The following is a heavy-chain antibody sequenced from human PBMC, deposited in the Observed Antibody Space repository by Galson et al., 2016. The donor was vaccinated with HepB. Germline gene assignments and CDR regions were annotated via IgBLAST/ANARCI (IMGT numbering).Heavy chain of an antibody. J-gene: IGHJ6*04. CDR3: VQGSTAPAV. Sequence: SLRLSCAASGFTFSNYGMYWVRQAPGKGLDWVAVISHDGGNEYYADSVRGRFTISRDNSKNTLSLQMNSLTADDTAIYYCVQGSTAPAVWGKGTTVTVSS. D-gene: IGHD2-2*01. CDR2: ISHDGGNE. CDR1: GFTFSNYG. V-gene: IGHV3-30*03.